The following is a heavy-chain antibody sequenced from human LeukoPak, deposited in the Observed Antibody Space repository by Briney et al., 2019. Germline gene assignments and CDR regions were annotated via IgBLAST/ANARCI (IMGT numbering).Heavy chain of an antibody. J-gene: IGHJ4*02. CDR3: ARGLYSYGLPHTNPFDY. CDR1: GFTFSSYE. CDR2: IGSSGSTI. D-gene: IGHD5-18*01. Sequence: GGSLRLSCAASGFTFSSYEMNWVRQAPGKGLEWVSYIGSSGSTIYYADSVKGRFTISRDNAKNSLYLQMNSLGGEDTAVYYCARGLYSYGLPHTNPFDYWGQGTLVTVSS. V-gene: IGHV3-48*03.